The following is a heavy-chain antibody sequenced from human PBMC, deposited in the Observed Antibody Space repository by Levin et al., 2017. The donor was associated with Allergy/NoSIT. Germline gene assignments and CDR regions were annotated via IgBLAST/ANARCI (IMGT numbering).Heavy chain of an antibody. CDR2: ISYDGSNK. J-gene: IGHJ4*02. CDR1: GFTFSSYA. V-gene: IGHV3-30-3*01. Sequence: SGGSLRLSCAASGFTFSSYAMHWVRQAPGKGLEWVAVISYDGSNKYYADSVKGRFTISRDNSKNTLYLQMNSLRAEDTAVYYCASTRGGYDFGDYFDYWGQGTLVTVSS. D-gene: IGHD5-12*01. CDR3: ASTRGGYDFGDYFDY.